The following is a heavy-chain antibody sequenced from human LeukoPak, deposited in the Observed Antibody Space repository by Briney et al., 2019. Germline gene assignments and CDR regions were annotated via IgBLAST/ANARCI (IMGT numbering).Heavy chain of an antibody. V-gene: IGHV1-46*01. J-gene: IGHJ4*02. CDR1: GYTFTSYY. CDR2: INPSGGST. CDR3: ARVPYGDYYFDY. Sequence: ASVKVSCKASGYTFTSYYMHWVRQAPGQGLEWMGIINPSGGSTSYAQKFQGRVTMTRDTSTSTVYMELSSLRSEDTAVDYCARVPYGDYYFDYWGQGTLLTVCS. D-gene: IGHD4-17*01.